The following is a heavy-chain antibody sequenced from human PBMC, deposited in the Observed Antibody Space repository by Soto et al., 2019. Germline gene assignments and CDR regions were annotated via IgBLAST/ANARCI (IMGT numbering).Heavy chain of an antibody. CDR3: SRQPDRIADIGRFDA. Sequence: GALTLSCAASRFHFSHEVMHWVGQTPGTGLEWVAVISYDGSNKYYADSVKGRFTISRVNSKNTLYLQMNSLRAEDTAVYYCSRQPDRIADIGRFDACAQRNPVTVSS. CDR1: RFHFSHEV. D-gene: IGHD6-13*01. V-gene: IGHV3-30*03. J-gene: IGHJ5*02. CDR2: ISYDGSNK.